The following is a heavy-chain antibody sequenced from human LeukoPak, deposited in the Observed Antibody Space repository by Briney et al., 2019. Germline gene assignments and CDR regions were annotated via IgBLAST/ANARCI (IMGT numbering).Heavy chain of an antibody. CDR2: ISGSGGST. D-gene: IGHD3-10*01. Sequence: PGGSLRLSCAAAGFTFSSYAMSWVRQAPGKGLEWVSAISGSGGSTYYADSVKGRFTISRDNSKNTLYLQMNSLRAEDTAVYYRAKGIGVRGVAQFDYWGQGTLVTVSS. CDR3: AKGIGVRGVAQFDY. V-gene: IGHV3-23*01. CDR1: GFTFSSYA. J-gene: IGHJ4*02.